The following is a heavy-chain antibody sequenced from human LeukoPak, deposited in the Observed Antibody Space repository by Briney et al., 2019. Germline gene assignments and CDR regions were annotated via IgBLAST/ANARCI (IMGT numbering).Heavy chain of an antibody. CDR2: ICYSGTT. CDR1: GGSISSYY. CDR3: ASRGGSYTLDY. Sequence: PSETLSLACTVSGGSISSYYWSWIRQPAGKGLEWIGYICYSGTTNYNPSLKSRVTMSVDTSKNQFSLKLSSVTAADTAVYYCASRGGSYTLDYWGQGTLVTVSS. J-gene: IGHJ4*02. D-gene: IGHD1-26*01. V-gene: IGHV4-59*08.